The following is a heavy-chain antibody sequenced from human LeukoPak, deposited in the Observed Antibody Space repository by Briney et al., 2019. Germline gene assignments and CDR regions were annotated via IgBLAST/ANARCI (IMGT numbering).Heavy chain of an antibody. CDR2: IYYSGST. V-gene: IGHV4-59*01. D-gene: IGHD7-27*01. Sequence: SETLSLTCTASGGSISSYYWSWIRQPPGKGLEWIGYIYYSGSTNYNPSLKSRVTISVDTSKNQFSLKLSSVTAADTAVYYCARRVLGIGAFDIWGQGTMVTVSS. CDR3: ARRVLGIGAFDI. CDR1: GGSISSYY. J-gene: IGHJ3*02.